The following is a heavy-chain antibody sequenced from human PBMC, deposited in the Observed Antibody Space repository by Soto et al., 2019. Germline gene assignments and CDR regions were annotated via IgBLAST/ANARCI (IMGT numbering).Heavy chain of an antibody. D-gene: IGHD5-12*01. V-gene: IGHV4-31*03. J-gene: IGHJ4*02. CDR3: ASITIPIVAIDY. Sequence: PSETLSLTCTVSGGSISSGGYYWSWIRQHPGKGLEWIGYIYYSGSTYYNPSLKSRVTISVDTSKNQFSLKLSSVTAADTAVYYCASITIPIVAIDYWGQGTLVTVSS. CDR1: GGSISSGGYY. CDR2: IYYSGST.